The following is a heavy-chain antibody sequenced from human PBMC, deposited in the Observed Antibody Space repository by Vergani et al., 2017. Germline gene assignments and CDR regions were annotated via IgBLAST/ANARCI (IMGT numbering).Heavy chain of an antibody. CDR1: GFTFSSYS. CDR3: AXGGCSSTSCYINDY. Sequence: EVQLVESGGGLVQPGGSLRLSCAASGFTFSSYSMNWVRQAPGKGLEWVSYISLSSSGTIYYADSVKGRFTISRDNAKNSLFLQMNSLRAEDTAVYYCAXGGCSSTSCYINDYWGQGTLVTVSS. CDR2: ISLSSSGTI. J-gene: IGHJ4*02. D-gene: IGHD2-2*02. V-gene: IGHV3-48*04.